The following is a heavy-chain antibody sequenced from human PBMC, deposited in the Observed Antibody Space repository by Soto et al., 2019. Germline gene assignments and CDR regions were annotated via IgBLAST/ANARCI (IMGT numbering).Heavy chain of an antibody. J-gene: IGHJ4*02. CDR3: ARWAGWLPFDY. CDR1: GFTVSSNY. Sequence: EVQLVESGGGLVQPGGSLRLSCAASGFTVSSNYMSWIRQAPGKGLEWLSIIYSDGSTYYPDSVKGRFTISRDNSKNTLYLQMNSLRAEDTAVYYCARWAGWLPFDYWGQGTLVTVSS. CDR2: IYSDGST. V-gene: IGHV3-66*01. D-gene: IGHD5-12*01.